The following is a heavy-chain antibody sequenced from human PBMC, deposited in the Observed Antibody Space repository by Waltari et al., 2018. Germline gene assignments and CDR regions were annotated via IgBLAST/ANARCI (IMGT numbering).Heavy chain of an antibody. CDR2: INAGNGNT. D-gene: IGHD4-17*01. J-gene: IGHJ4*02. CDR1: GYTFTSYA. V-gene: IGHV1-3*01. CDR3: ARAAPHTNDYGVRSYFDY. Sequence: QVQLVQSGAEVKKPGASVKVSCKASGYTFTSYAMHWVRQAPGQRLEWMGWINAGNGNTKYSQKFQGRVTITRDTSASTAYMELSSLRSEDTAVYYCARAAPHTNDYGVRSYFDYWGQGTLVTVSS.